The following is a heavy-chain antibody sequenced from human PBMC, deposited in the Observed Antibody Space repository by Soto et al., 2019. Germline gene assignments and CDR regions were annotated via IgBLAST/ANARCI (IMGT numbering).Heavy chain of an antibody. J-gene: IGHJ5*02. CDR2: ISYDGSNK. D-gene: IGHD2-2*01. Sequence: GGSLRLSCAASGFTFSSYAMHWVRQAPGKGLEWVAVISYDGSNKYYADSVKGRFTISRDNSKNTLYLQMNSLRAEDTAVYYCARDSELRPAAATLDPWGQGTLVTVSS. CDR3: ARDSELRPAAATLDP. V-gene: IGHV3-30-3*01. CDR1: GFTFSSYA.